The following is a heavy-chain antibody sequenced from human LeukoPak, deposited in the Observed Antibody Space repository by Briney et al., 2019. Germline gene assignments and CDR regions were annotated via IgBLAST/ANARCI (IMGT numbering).Heavy chain of an antibody. Sequence: SETLSLTCAVYGGSFSGYYWSWIRQPPGKGLEWIGEINHSGSTNYNPSLKSRVTISVDTSKNQFSLKLSSVTAADTAVYYCARGTQLRPRFYYYGMDVWGQGTTVTVSS. CDR2: INHSGST. D-gene: IGHD5-18*01. CDR1: GGSFSGYY. J-gene: IGHJ6*02. CDR3: ARGTQLRPRFYYYGMDV. V-gene: IGHV4-34*01.